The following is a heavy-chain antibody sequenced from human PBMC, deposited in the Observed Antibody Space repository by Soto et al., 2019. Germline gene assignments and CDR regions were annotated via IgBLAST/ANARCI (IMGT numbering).Heavy chain of an antibody. CDR3: AREDWGPTNYYYGIAV. J-gene: IGHJ6*04. Sequence: PLQTLSLTCTSSGNSGASNSAASNWIRESPSRGLEWLGRTYYRSKWYNDYAVSVKSRITINPDTSKNQFSLQLNSVTPEDTAVYYCAREDWGPTNYYYGIAVWAKGTTVTV. V-gene: IGHV6-1*01. CDR1: GNSGASNSAA. CDR2: TYYRSKWYN. D-gene: IGHD7-27*01.